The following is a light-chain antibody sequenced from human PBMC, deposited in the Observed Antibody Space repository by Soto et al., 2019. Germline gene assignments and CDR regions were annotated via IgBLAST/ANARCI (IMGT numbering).Light chain of an antibody. Sequence: QSVLTQPASVSVSPGQSITISCTGTSSDVGGYNYVSWYQQHPGKAPKLMIYEVSNRPSGVSNRFSGSKSGNTASLTISGLQAEDEAAYYCSSYTSSSTLVFGTGTKVTVL. CDR1: SSDVGGYNY. CDR2: EVS. J-gene: IGLJ1*01. V-gene: IGLV2-14*01. CDR3: SSYTSSSTLV.